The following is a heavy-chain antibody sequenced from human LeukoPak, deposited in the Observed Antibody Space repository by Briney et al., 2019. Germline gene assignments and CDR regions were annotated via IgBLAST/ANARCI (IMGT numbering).Heavy chain of an antibody. V-gene: IGHV3-30*02. Sequence: SGGSLRLSCAASGFTFSSYGMHWVRQAPGKGLEWVAFVRYDETNKYYADSVKGRFTTSRDNSKNTLYLQMNSLRAEDTAVYYCAKDLRKLREFTFDYWGQGTLVTVSS. CDR2: VRYDETNK. J-gene: IGHJ4*02. CDR3: AKDLRKLREFTFDY. D-gene: IGHD1-26*01. CDR1: GFTFSSYG.